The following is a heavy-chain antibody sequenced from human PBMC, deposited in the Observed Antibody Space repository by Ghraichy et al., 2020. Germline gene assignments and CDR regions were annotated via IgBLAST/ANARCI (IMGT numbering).Heavy chain of an antibody. J-gene: IGHJ4*02. D-gene: IGHD3-10*01. CDR1: GLSVSDHY. Sequence: GGSLRLSCAASGLSVSDHYMSWVRRAPGKGLEWVSFLHSNGDTFYAGSVKGRFIIPRDDSMNTLYLQMISLRAEDTAVYYCARTVYAGSGNHYLDYWGQGTLVTVSS. CDR2: LHSNGDT. CDR3: ARTVYAGSGNHYLDY. V-gene: IGHV3-53*01.